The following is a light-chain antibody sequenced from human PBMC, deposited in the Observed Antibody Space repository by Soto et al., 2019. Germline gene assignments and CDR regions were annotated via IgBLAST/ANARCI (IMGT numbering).Light chain of an antibody. CDR3: AAWDDSLSSYV. Sequence: QSVLPHPPSASGTRGQPVTISCSGSNSKIGSNYVYWYQQFPGTAHKLLIYRNNQRPSGVPDRFSGSRSGTSASLAISGLRPEDEADYYCAAWDDSLSSYVFGTGTKVTAL. CDR2: RNN. J-gene: IGLJ1*01. V-gene: IGLV1-47*01. CDR1: NSKIGSNY.